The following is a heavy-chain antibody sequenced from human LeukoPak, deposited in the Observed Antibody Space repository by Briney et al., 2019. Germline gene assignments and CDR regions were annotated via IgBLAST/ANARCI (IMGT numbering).Heavy chain of an antibody. CDR1: GGSISSYY. J-gene: IGHJ4*02. CDR2: IYYTGST. CDR3: ARDPTY. V-gene: IGHV4-59*01. Sequence: SETLSLTCTVSGGSISSYYWTWIRQAPGKGLEWIGYIYYTGSTNYSPSLKSRVSISIDPSKNQFSLKLTSVTAADTAVYYCARDPTYWGQGILVTVSS.